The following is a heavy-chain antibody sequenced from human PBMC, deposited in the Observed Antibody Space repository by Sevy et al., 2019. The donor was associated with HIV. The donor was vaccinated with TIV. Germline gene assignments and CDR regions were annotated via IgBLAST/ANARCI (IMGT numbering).Heavy chain of an antibody. J-gene: IGHJ3*01. V-gene: IGHV6-1*01. Sequence: KQSETLSLTCAISGDSVSSNSAAWNWIRQSPSRGLEWLGSTYCRSKWYNDYAVSVKSRITINPDTSKNQFSLQLNSVTPEDTAVYYCARAQGVLYAFDLWGQGTMVTVSS. CDR1: GDSVSSNSAA. CDR3: ARAQGVLYAFDL. CDR2: TYCRSKWYN. D-gene: IGHD2-8*02.